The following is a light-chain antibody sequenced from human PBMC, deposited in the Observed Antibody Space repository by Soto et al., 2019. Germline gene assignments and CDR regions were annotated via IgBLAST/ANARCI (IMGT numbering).Light chain of an antibody. Sequence: DIQMTQSPSTLSGSVGDRVTITCRASQSISSWLAWYQQKPGKAPKLLIYDSSSLHSGVPSRFSGSGSGTEFTLTISSLQPDDFATYYCQQYNSYRTFGQGTTGDIK. CDR2: DSS. CDR1: QSISSW. CDR3: QQYNSYRT. V-gene: IGKV1-5*01. J-gene: IGKJ1*01.